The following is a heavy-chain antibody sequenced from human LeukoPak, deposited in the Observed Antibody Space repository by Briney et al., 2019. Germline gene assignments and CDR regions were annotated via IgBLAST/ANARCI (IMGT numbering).Heavy chain of an antibody. CDR2: IRSDGSDT. CDR3: AKAGIVGATYFDY. J-gene: IGHJ4*02. D-gene: IGHD1-26*01. CDR1: GFTFSDTW. Sequence: GGSLRLSCAASGFTFSDTWMHWVRQAPGEGLVWVSRIRSDGSDTRYAESVKGRFTISRDNAKNTLYLQMNSLRAEDTAVYYCAKAGIVGATYFDYWGQGTLVTVSS. V-gene: IGHV3-74*01.